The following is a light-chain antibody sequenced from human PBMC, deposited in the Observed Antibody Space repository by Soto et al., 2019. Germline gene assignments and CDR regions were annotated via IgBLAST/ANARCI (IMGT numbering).Light chain of an antibody. CDR2: AAS. Sequence: DLQMTQSPSSLSASVGDRVTITCRASQGINNYLAWFQQKPGEAPKALIYAASSLQSGVPSKFSGSGSGTDFTLTIGSLQPEDLATYYCQQYISYPLTFGGGTKVEIK. J-gene: IGKJ4*01. V-gene: IGKV1-16*02. CDR1: QGINNY. CDR3: QQYISYPLT.